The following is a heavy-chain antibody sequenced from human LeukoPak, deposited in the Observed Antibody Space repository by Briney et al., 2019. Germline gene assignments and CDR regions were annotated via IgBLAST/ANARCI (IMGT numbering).Heavy chain of an antibody. Sequence: GGSLRLSCAASGFTFSSYAMHWVRQAPGKGLEWGALISFDGSDKYYADSVKGRCTISRDNSKNTLYMQMNSLRAEDTAVYCCAELGITMIGGVWGKGTTVTISS. CDR2: ISFDGSDK. V-gene: IGHV3-30*04. CDR3: AELGITMIGGV. J-gene: IGHJ6*04. D-gene: IGHD3-10*02. CDR1: GFTFSSYA.